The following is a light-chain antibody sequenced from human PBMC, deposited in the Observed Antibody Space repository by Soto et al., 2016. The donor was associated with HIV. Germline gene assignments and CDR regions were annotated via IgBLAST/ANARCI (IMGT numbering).Light chain of an antibody. Sequence: SYVLTQPPSVLVAPGKTARVTCGGNNIETKSVHWYQQKPGQAPVLVVYDDSDRPSGIPERFSGSSSGTTVTLTISGAQVEDEADYYCYSSADNIWVFGGGTKLTVL. CDR2: DDS. CDR3: YSSADNIWV. J-gene: IGLJ3*02. V-gene: IGLV3-21*03. CDR1: NIETKS.